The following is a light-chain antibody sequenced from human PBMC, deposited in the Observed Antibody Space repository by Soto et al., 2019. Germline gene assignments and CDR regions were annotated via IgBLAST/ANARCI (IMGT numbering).Light chain of an antibody. Sequence: EMVFTQAPGTLSLSPGERATLSCRASQSVSSIYLAWYQQKPGQAPRLLIYGASSRATGIPDRFSGSGSGTDFTLTISRLEPEDFAVYYCQQYGSSLITFGQGTRLEIK. CDR1: QSVSSIY. V-gene: IGKV3-20*01. J-gene: IGKJ5*01. CDR2: GAS. CDR3: QQYGSSLIT.